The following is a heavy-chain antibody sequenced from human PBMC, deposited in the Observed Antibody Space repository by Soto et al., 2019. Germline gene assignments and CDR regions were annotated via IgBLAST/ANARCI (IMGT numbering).Heavy chain of an antibody. Sequence: ASVKVSCKASGYTFTSYAMHWVRQAPGQRLEWMGWINAGNGNTKYSQKFQGRVTITRDTSASTAYMELSSLRSEDTAVYYCARGGSYCTNGVCYMIYFDYWGQGTLVTVSS. CDR1: GYTFTSYA. CDR2: INAGNGNT. D-gene: IGHD2-8*01. V-gene: IGHV1-3*01. CDR3: ARGGSYCTNGVCYMIYFDY. J-gene: IGHJ4*02.